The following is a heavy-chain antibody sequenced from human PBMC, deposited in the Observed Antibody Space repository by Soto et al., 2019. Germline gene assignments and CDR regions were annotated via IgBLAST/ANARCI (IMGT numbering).Heavy chain of an antibody. CDR3: ARTGQHYDFWSDRYYYYYYGMDV. J-gene: IGHJ6*02. Sequence: PGGSLRLSCAASGFTVSSNYMSWVRQAPGKGLEWVSVIYSGGSTYYADSVKGRFTISADKSISTAYLQWSSLKASDTAMYYCARTGQHYDFWSDRYYYYYYGMDVWGQGTTVTVSS. D-gene: IGHD3-3*01. V-gene: IGHV3-53*01. CDR2: IYSGGST. CDR1: GFTVSSNY.